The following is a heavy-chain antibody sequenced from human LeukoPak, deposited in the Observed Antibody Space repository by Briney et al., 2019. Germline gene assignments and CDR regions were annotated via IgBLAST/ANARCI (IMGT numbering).Heavy chain of an antibody. CDR1: GGSFSGYY. V-gene: IGHV4-34*01. CDR3: ASITMVRGHTPPNNWFDP. CDR2: INHSGST. J-gene: IGHJ5*02. Sequence: SETLSLTCAVYGGSFSGYYWSWIRQPPGKGLEWIGEINHSGSTNYNPSLKSRVTISVDTSKNQFSLKLSSVTAADTAVYYCASITMVRGHTPPNNWFDPWGQGTLVTVSS. D-gene: IGHD3-10*01.